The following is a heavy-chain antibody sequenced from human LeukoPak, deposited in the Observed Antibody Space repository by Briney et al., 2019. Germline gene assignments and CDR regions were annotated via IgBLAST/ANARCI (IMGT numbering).Heavy chain of an antibody. Sequence: GGSLRLSCAASGFTFSSYGMHWVRQAPGKGLEWVAFIRNDGSTVYNADSVKGRFTISRDNSKNMVYLQMSSLRPEDTAVYYCAKDHPVFEYWGQGTLVTVSS. V-gene: IGHV3-30*02. CDR1: GFTFSSYG. CDR3: AKDHPVFEY. J-gene: IGHJ4*02. CDR2: IRNDGSTV.